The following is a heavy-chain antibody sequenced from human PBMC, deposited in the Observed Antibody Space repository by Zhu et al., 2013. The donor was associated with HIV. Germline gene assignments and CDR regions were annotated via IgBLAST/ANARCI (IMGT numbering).Heavy chain of an antibody. J-gene: IGHJ4*02. CDR1: GYSFSNYD. CDR2: MNPKSGNT. D-gene: IGHD3-16*01. V-gene: IGHV1-8*01. CDR3: ARGIKWESFALIAVVTYYFDS. Sequence: QVQLIQSGAEVRRPGASVKVSCKTSGYSFSNYDINWVRQAAGQGLEWMGWMNPKSGNTGYAQNFQGRVTMTRDTSVDTAYIELSGLRSEDTAVYYCARGIKWESFALIAVVTYYFDSWGQGTLVTVSS.